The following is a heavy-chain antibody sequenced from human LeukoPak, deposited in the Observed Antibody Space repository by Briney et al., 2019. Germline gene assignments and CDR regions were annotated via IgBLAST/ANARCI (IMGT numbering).Heavy chain of an antibody. J-gene: IGHJ1*01. CDR2: IYYSGST. Sequence: SETLSLTCTVSGGSISSYYWSWIRQPPGKGLEWIGYIYYSGSTNYNPSLKSRVTISVDTSKSHFSLQLSSVTAADTAVYYCASSSQEYYDILTGFHDWGQGTLVVVSS. CDR1: GGSISSYY. V-gene: IGHV4-59*12. CDR3: ASSSQEYYDILTGFHD. D-gene: IGHD3-9*01.